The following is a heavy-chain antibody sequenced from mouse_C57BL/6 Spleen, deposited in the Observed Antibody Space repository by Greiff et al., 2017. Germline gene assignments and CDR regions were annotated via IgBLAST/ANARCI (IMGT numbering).Heavy chain of an antibody. CDR2: ISDGGSYT. J-gene: IGHJ1*03. V-gene: IGHV5-4*01. Sequence: EVMLVESGGGLVKPGGSLKLSCAASGFTFSSYAMSWVRQTPEKRLEWVATISDGGSYTYYPDNVKGRFTISRDNAKNNLYLQMSHLKSEDTAMYYCARDQDYGNYHAVWGTGTTVTVSS. CDR3: ARDQDYGNYHAV. CDR1: GFTFSSYA. D-gene: IGHD2-1*01.